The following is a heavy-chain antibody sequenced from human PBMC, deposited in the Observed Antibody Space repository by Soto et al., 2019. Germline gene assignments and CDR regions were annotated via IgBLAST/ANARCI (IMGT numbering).Heavy chain of an antibody. D-gene: IGHD1-1*01. J-gene: IGHJ4*02. CDR3: ARQKGGTNPSFDY. Sequence: QVQLVQSGAEVKKPGASVKVSCEASGYTFTIYYLHWVRQAPGQGLEWMGIINPSGNSTSYAQKCHGRANITREPTKQQVYMKLSSVRSDDTAVSYCARQKGGTNPSFDYWGQGPLVTVSS. CDR2: INPSGNST. CDR1: GYTFTIYY. V-gene: IGHV1-46*01.